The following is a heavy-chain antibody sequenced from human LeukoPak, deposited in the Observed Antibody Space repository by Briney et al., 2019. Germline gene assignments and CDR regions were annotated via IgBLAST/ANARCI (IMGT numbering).Heavy chain of an antibody. Sequence: MAGGSLRLSCAASGFTFSDYYMSWIRQAPGKGLEWVSYISRSSSYTNYADSVKGRFTISRDNAKNSLYLQMNSLRAEDTAVYYCARQAVRGPYLGYYYYYGMDVWGQGTTVTVSS. D-gene: IGHD3-10*01. CDR1: GFTFSDYY. V-gene: IGHV3-11*03. J-gene: IGHJ6*02. CDR2: ISRSSSYT. CDR3: ARQAVRGPYLGYYYYYGMDV.